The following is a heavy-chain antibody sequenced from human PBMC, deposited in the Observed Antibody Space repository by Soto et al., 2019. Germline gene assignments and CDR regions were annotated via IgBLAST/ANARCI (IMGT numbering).Heavy chain of an antibody. V-gene: IGHV3-9*01. J-gene: IGHJ6*02. Sequence: AVGSLRLSCAASGFTFDDYAMHWVRQAPGKGLEWVSGISWNSGSIGYADSVKGRFTISRDNAKNSLYLQMNSLRAEDTALYYCGKDISSGGWYYYYGMDVWGQGTTVTVSS. CDR1: GFTFDDYA. CDR3: GKDISSGGWYYYYGMDV. CDR2: ISWNSGSI. D-gene: IGHD6-19*01.